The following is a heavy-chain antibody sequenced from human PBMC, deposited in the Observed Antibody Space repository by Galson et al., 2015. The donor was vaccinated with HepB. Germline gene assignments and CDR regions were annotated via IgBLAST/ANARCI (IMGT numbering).Heavy chain of an antibody. J-gene: IGHJ3*02. CDR3: ARDPKVGVDAFDI. CDR2: TYYRSKWYN. Sequence: CAISGDSVSSKRAAWNWIRQSPSRGLEWLGRTYYRSKWYNDYAVSVKSRITINPDTSKNQFSLQLNSVTPEDTAVYYCARDPKVGVDAFDIWGRGTIVTVSS. V-gene: IGHV6-1*01. CDR1: GDSVSSKRAA. D-gene: IGHD1-26*01.